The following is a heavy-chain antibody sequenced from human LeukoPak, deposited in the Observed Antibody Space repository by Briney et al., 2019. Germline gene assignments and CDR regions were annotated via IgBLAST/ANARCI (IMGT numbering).Heavy chain of an antibody. D-gene: IGHD3-22*01. Sequence: SETLSLTCTVSGASIDNYYWDWIRQSPGKGLEWIACISNSGSTKYNPSLTDRVTMSVDRSKNQVSLGLRSVTAADTGVYYCTKGYYEPFDKWGQGTLVTVSS. CDR2: ISNSGST. CDR1: GASIDNYY. V-gene: IGHV4-59*13. J-gene: IGHJ4*02. CDR3: TKGYYEPFDK.